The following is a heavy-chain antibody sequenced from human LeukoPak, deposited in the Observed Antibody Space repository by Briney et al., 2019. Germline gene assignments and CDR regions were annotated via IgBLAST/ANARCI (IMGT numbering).Heavy chain of an antibody. Sequence: SVKVSCKASGGTFSSYAISWVRQAPGQGLEWMGGIIPIFGTANYAQKFQGRVTITAVESTSTAYMELSSLRSEDTAVYYCASEKRENYYDSSGDAFDIWGQGTMVTVSS. CDR2: IIPIFGTA. V-gene: IGHV1-69*13. CDR3: ASEKRENYYDSSGDAFDI. J-gene: IGHJ3*02. D-gene: IGHD3-22*01. CDR1: GGTFSSYA.